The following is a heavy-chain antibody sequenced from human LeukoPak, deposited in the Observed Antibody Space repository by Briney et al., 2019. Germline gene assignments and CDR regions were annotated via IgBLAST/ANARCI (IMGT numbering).Heavy chain of an antibody. CDR1: GGTSSSYA. Sequence: SVKVSCKASGGTSSSYAISWVRQAPGQGLEWMGGIIPIFGTANYAQKFQGRVTITADKSTSTAYMELSSLRSEDTAVYYCAKRDNVYYYYGMDVWGKGTTVTVSS. D-gene: IGHD1-14*01. CDR2: IIPIFGTA. J-gene: IGHJ6*04. CDR3: AKRDNVYYYYGMDV. V-gene: IGHV1-69*06.